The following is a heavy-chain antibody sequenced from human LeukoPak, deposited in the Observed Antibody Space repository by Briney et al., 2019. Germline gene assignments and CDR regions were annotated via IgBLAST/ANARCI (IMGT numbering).Heavy chain of an antibody. V-gene: IGHV3-7*01. D-gene: IGHD1-20*01. Sequence: PGGSLRLSCAASGFTFSTYWMSWVRQAPGKGLEWVANIKQDGSDKYYVDSVKGRFTISRDNAKNSLYLQMNSLRAEDTAVYYCARDRSITGTSDAFDIWGQGTMVTVSS. CDR1: GFTFSTYW. CDR3: ARDRSITGTSDAFDI. CDR2: IKQDGSDK. J-gene: IGHJ3*02.